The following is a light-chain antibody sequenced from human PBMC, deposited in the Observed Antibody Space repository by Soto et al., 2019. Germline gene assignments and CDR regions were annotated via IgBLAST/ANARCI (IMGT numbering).Light chain of an antibody. V-gene: IGKV3-20*01. CDR1: QSVSSSY. CDR3: QQYGSSPPIP. CDR2: GAS. J-gene: IGKJ5*01. Sequence: EIVLTQSPGTLSLSPGERATLSCRASQSVSSSYLAWYQQKPGQAPRHLIYGASSRATVIPDRFSGSGSGTDFTLTISRLETEEFAVYYCQQYGSSPPIPFGQGTRLQIK.